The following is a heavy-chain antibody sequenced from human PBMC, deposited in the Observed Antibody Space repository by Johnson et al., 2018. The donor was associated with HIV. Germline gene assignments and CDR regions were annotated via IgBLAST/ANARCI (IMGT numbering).Heavy chain of an antibody. V-gene: IGHV3-30-3*01. J-gene: IGHJ3*02. Sequence: QVQLVESGGGVVQPGRSLRLSCAASGFTFSSYAVHWVRQAPGKGLEWVAIISYDGSNKYYADSVKGRFTISRDNSKDTLYLQMNSLRAEDTAVYYCAKDLGGYSSSWNNAFDIWGQGTMVTVSS. D-gene: IGHD6-13*01. CDR2: ISYDGSNK. CDR3: AKDLGGYSSSWNNAFDI. CDR1: GFTFSSYA.